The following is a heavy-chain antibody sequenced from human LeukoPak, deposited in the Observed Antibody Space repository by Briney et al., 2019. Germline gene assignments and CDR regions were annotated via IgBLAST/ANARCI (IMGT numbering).Heavy chain of an antibody. J-gene: IGHJ4*02. V-gene: IGHV4-39*01. D-gene: IGHD3-22*01. CDR2: IYYSGST. Sequence: KPSETLSLTCTVSGGSISSSSYYWGWIRQPPGKGLEWIGSIYYSGSTYYNPSLKSRVTISVDTSKNQFSLKLSSVTAADTAVYYCARGRYYDSSGYRKNDYWGQGTLVTVSS. CDR1: GGSISSSSYY. CDR3: ARGRYYDSSGYRKNDY.